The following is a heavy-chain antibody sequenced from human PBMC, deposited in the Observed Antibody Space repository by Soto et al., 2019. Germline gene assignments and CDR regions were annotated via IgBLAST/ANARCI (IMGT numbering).Heavy chain of an antibody. D-gene: IGHD4-4*01. V-gene: IGHV1-24*01. CDR1: GYTLAELS. CDR3: ATDPLTTLRGYYYYYGMDV. Sequence: GASVKVSCKVSGYTLAELSMQWVRQAPGKGLEWMGGFDPEDGETIYAQKFQGRVTMTEDTSTDTAYMELSSLRSEDTAVYYCATDPLTTLRGYYYYYGMDVWGQGTTVTVSS. CDR2: FDPEDGET. J-gene: IGHJ6*02.